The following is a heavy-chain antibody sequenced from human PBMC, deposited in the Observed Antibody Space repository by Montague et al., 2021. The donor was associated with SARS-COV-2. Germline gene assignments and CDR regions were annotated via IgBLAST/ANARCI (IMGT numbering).Heavy chain of an antibody. CDR2: ISYDGSNK. CDR3: AREDYGDYGFDY. V-gene: IGHV3-30-3*01. CDR1: GFTFSRYA. J-gene: IGHJ4*02. Sequence: SLRLSCAASGFTFSRYAMHWVRQAPGKGLEWVAVISYDGSNKYYADSVKGRFTISRDNSKNTLYLQMNSLRAEDTAVYYCAREDYGDYGFDYWGQGTLVTVSS. D-gene: IGHD4-17*01.